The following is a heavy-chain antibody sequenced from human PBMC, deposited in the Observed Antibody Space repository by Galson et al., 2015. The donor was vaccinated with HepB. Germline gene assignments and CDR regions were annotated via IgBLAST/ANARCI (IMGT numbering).Heavy chain of an antibody. D-gene: IGHD6-19*01. CDR1: GYTFTSYA. V-gene: IGHV7-4-1*02. Sequence: SVKVSCKASGYTFTSYAMNWVRQAPGQGLEWMGWINTNTGNPTYARGFTGRFVFSLDTSVSTAYLQISSLKAEDTAVYYCARDADSSGWYGGWFDPWGQGTLVTVSS. CDR3: ARDADSSGWYGGWFDP. J-gene: IGHJ5*02. CDR2: INTNTGNP.